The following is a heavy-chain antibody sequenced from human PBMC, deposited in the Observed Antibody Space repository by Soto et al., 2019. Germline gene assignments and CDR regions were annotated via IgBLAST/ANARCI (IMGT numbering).Heavy chain of an antibody. V-gene: IGHV4-34*01. CDR1: GGSFSGYY. J-gene: IGHJ6*03. CDR3: ARVPFDRQVYYMDV. CDR2: INHSGST. Sequence: PSETLSLTCAAYGGSFSGYYWSWIRQPPGKGLEWIGEINHSGSTNYNPSLKSRVTISVDTSKNQFSLKLSSVTAADTAVYYCARVPFDRQVYYMDVWGKGATVTVSS.